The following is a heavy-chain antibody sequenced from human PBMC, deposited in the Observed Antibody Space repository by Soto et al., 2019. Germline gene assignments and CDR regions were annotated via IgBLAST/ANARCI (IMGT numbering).Heavy chain of an antibody. CDR3: AKDPELGYSYGYGIYYYYYGMDV. V-gene: IGHV3-30*18. D-gene: IGHD5-18*01. CDR2: ISYDGSNK. Sequence: GGSLRLSCAASGFTFSSYGMHWVRQAPGKGLEWVAVISYDGSNKYYADSVKGRFTISRDNSKNTLYLQMNSLRAEDTAVYYCAKDPELGYSYGYGIYYYYYGMDVWGQGTTVTVS. CDR1: GFTFSSYG. J-gene: IGHJ6*02.